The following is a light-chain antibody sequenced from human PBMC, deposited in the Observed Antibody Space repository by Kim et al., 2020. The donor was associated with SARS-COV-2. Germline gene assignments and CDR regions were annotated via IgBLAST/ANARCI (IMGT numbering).Light chain of an antibody. V-gene: IGLV1-40*01. CDR3: QSYDSSLSGSRV. CDR1: SPNIGAGYD. Sequence: VPLSCTGGSPNIGAGYDVHWYQQLPGTAPKHLIYGNSNRPSGVPDRFSGSKSGTSASLAITGLQAEDEADYYCQSYDSSLSGSRVFGGGTQLTVL. CDR2: GNS. J-gene: IGLJ3*02.